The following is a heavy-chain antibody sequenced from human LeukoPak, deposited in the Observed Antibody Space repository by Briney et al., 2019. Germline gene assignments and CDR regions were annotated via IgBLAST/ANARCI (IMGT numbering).Heavy chain of an antibody. Sequence: PGGSLRPSCAASGFTFSTYAMSWVRQAPGKGLEWVSAISGSGGSTSYADSVKGRFTISRDNSKSTLYLQMNSLRAEDTAVYYCAKMGRGSGSYYNEFDYWGQGTLVTVSS. CDR1: GFTFSTYA. J-gene: IGHJ4*02. CDR2: ISGSGGST. D-gene: IGHD3-10*01. CDR3: AKMGRGSGSYYNEFDY. V-gene: IGHV3-23*01.